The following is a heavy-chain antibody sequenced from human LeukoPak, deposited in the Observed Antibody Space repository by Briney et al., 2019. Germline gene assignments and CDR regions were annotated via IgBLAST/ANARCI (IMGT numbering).Heavy chain of an antibody. CDR2: IYHSGST. V-gene: IGHV4-34*01. CDR3: ARDTNYYMDV. D-gene: IGHD2-2*01. Sequence: SETLSLTCAVYGGSFSGYYWSWIRQPPGKGLEWIGEIYHSGSTNYNPSLKSRVTISVDTSKNQFSLKLSSVTAADTAVYYCARDTNYYMDVWGKGTTVTVSS. CDR1: GGSFSGYY. J-gene: IGHJ6*03.